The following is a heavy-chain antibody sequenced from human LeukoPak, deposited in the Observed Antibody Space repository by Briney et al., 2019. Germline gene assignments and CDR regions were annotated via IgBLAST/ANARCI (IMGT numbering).Heavy chain of an antibody. J-gene: IGHJ6*03. CDR1: GFTFGDYA. D-gene: IGHD3-3*01. Sequence: GGSLRLSCTASGFTFGDYAMSWFRQAPGKGLEWVGFIRSKAYGGTTEYAASVKGRFTISRDDSKSIAYLQMNSLKTEDTAVYYCTRDKDYDFWSGYYTYYYSYMDVWGKGTTVTVSS. V-gene: IGHV3-49*03. CDR3: TRDKDYDFWSGYYTYYYSYMDV. CDR2: IRSKAYGGTT.